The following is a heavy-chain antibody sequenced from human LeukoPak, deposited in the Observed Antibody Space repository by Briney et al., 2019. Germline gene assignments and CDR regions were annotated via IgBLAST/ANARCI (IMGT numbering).Heavy chain of an antibody. J-gene: IGHJ4*02. CDR2: INPDGSSI. CDR1: GFTFGDYW. D-gene: IGHD6-19*01. Sequence: GGSLRLSCAASGFTFGDYWMHWVRRPPGKGLEWVSRINPDGSSIRYADSVKGRFTISRDNAKNTVNLQMNDLRGEDWAVYYCTRDSSSGWVYWGQGTLVTVSS. CDR3: TRDSSSGWVY. V-gene: IGHV3-74*01.